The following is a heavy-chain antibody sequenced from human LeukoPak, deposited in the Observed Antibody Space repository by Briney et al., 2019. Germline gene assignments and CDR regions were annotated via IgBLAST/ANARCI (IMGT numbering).Heavy chain of an antibody. CDR3: ARAGSMYYYDSSGYIHFDY. J-gene: IGHJ4*02. V-gene: IGHV3-23*01. Sequence: GGSLRLSCAASGFTFSSYAMSWVRQAPGKGLEWVSAISGSGGSTYYADSVKGRFTISRDNSKNTLYLQMNSLRAEDTAVYYCARAGSMYYYDSSGYIHFDYWGQGTLVTVSS. CDR1: GFTFSSYA. CDR2: ISGSGGST. D-gene: IGHD3-22*01.